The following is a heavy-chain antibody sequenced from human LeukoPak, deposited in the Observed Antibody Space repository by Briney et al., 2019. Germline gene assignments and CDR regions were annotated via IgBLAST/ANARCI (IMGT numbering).Heavy chain of an antibody. CDR1: GESFSGYY. CDR3: ARHISSGGTYAHFDY. D-gene: IGHD1-26*01. Sequence: SETLSLTYAVNGESFSGYYWTWIRQPPGKGLEWIGEIKHSGSTNYNPSLKSRVTMSLDTSENQVSLKLNSVTAADTAVYYCARHISSGGTYAHFDYWGQGTLVTVSS. J-gene: IGHJ4*02. CDR2: IKHSGST. V-gene: IGHV4-34*01.